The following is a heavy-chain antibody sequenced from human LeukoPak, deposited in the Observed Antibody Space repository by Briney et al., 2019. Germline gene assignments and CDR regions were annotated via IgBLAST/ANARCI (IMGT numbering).Heavy chain of an antibody. CDR1: GFTFSSYG. Sequence: GGSLRLSCAASGFTFSSYGMSWVRQAPGKGLEWVANIKQDGSEKYYVDSVKGRFTISRDNAKNSLYLQMNSLRAEDTAVYYCARKGGVAGYYYYYYMDVWGKGTTVTVSS. CDR2: IKQDGSEK. D-gene: IGHD2-8*01. CDR3: ARKGGVAGYYYYYYMDV. V-gene: IGHV3-7*01. J-gene: IGHJ6*03.